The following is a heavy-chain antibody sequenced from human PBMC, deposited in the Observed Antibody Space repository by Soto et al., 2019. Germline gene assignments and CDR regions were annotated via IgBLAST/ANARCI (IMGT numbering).Heavy chain of an antibody. J-gene: IGHJ3*02. D-gene: IGHD3-9*01. CDR1: GFTVSSNY. CDR3: ARDADILTGSDAFDI. V-gene: IGHV3-53*01. Sequence: PGGSLRLSCAASGFTVSSNYMSWVRQAPGKGLEWVSVIYSGGSTNYADSVKGRFTISRDNAKNSLYLQMNSLRAEDTAVYYCARDADILTGSDAFDIWGQGTMVTVSS. CDR2: IYSGGST.